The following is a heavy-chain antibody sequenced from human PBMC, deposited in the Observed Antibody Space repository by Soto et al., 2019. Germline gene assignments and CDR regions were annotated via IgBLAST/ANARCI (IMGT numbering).Heavy chain of an antibody. CDR1: GYTFTSYG. D-gene: IGHD3-10*01. CDR2: ISAYNGNT. Sequence: ASVKVSCKASGYTFTSYGISWVRQAPGQGLEWMGWISAYNGNTNYAQKLQGRVTMTTDTSTSTAYMELRSLRSDDTAVYYCARDCYYGCDGSVISALMCGMDVWGKGTTVTVSS. J-gene: IGHJ6*04. V-gene: IGHV1-18*01. CDR3: ARDCYYGCDGSVISALMCGMDV.